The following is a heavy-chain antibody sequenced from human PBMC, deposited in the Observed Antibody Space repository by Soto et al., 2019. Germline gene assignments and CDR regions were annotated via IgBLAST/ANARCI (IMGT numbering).Heavy chain of an antibody. CDR1: GGSISSSNW. D-gene: IGHD3-10*01. Sequence: SETLSLTCAVSGGSISSSNWWSWVRQPPGKGMEWIGEIYHSGSTNYNPSLKSRVTISVDKSKNQFSLKLSSVTAADTAVYYCARCMVRGVYFDYWGQGTLVTVSS. CDR2: IYHSGST. V-gene: IGHV4-4*02. J-gene: IGHJ4*02. CDR3: ARCMVRGVYFDY.